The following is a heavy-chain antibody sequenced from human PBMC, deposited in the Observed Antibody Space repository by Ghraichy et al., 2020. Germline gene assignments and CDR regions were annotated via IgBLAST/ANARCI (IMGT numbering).Heavy chain of an antibody. Sequence: SGPTLVKPTQTLTLTCTFSGFSLSTSGMSVSWIRQPPGKALEWLALIEWDDEKYYSTSLKTRLTISKDTSKNQVVLTMTNMDPVDTATYYCARIRAGIAAPGRYGMDVWGQGTTVTVSS. CDR1: GFSLSTSGMS. CDR3: ARIRAGIAAPGRYGMDV. D-gene: IGHD6-13*01. V-gene: IGHV2-70*01. J-gene: IGHJ6*02. CDR2: IEWDDEK.